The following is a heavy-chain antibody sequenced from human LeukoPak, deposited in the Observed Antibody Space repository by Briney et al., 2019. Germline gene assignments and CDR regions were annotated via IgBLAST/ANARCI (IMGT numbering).Heavy chain of an antibody. D-gene: IGHD1-26*01. J-gene: IGHJ4*02. Sequence: PSQTLSLTCTVSGGSISSGDYYWSWIRQPPGKGLEWIGYIYYSGSTYYNPSLKTRVTLSIDTSKNQFSLKVSSVTAADTAVYYCARDIEAVGATLYFDYWGRGTLVTVSS. CDR3: ARDIEAVGATLYFDY. CDR2: IYYSGST. CDR1: GGSISSGDYY. V-gene: IGHV4-30-4*01.